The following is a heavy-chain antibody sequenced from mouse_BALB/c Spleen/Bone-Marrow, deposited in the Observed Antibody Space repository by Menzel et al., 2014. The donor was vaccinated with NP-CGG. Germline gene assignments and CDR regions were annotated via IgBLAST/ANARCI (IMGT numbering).Heavy chain of an antibody. D-gene: IGHD6-1*01. CDR1: GFNIKDPY. CDR3: APYFCGRWFTC. J-gene: IGHJ3*01. CDR2: IDPANGNT. V-gene: IGHV14-3*02. Sequence: DVQLVESGAELVKPGASVKLSCTASGFNIKDPYMHWVKQRPEQGLEWIGRIDPANGNTKYDPKFQGKATITADTSSNTAFLQLSSLTSEDAAVYYCAPYFCGRWFTCWGQGTLVTISA.